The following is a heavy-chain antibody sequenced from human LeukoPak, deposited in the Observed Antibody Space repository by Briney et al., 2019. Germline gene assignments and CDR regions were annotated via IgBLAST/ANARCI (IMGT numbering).Heavy chain of an antibody. V-gene: IGHV1-69*05. CDR2: IIPIFGTA. D-gene: IGHD5-18*01. CDR3: ARDKASTAMAYFDY. CDR1: GGTFSSYA. J-gene: IGHJ4*02. Sequence: SVKVSCKASGGTFSSYAISWVRQAPGQGLEWMGRIIPIFGTANYAQKFQGRVTITTDESTSTAYMELSSLRSEDTAVYYCARDKASTAMAYFDYWGQGTLVTVSS.